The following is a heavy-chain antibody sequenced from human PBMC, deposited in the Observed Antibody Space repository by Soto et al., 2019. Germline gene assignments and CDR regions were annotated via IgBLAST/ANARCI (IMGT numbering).Heavy chain of an antibody. Sequence: GGSLRLSCAASGFTFSSYSMNWVRQAPGKELEWVSSISSKSSYIYYADSVKGRFTISRDNAKNSLYLQMNSLRAEDTAVYYCARVGMYQLLSYYFDFWGQGILVTVSS. V-gene: IGHV3-21*01. J-gene: IGHJ4*02. D-gene: IGHD2-2*01. CDR1: GFTFSSYS. CDR2: ISSKSSYI. CDR3: ARVGMYQLLSYYFDF.